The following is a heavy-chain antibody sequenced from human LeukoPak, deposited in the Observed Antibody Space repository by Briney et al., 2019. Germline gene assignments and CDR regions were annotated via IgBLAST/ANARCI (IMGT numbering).Heavy chain of an antibody. CDR3: ARDRGYCSSTSCSPELDY. V-gene: IGHV1-18*01. J-gene: IGHJ4*02. Sequence: GASVKVSCKASGYTFTSYGISWVRQAPGQGLEWMGWISAYNGNTNYAQKLQGGVTMTTDTSTSTAYMELRSLRSDDTAVYYCARDRGYCSSTSCSPELDYWGQGTLVTVSS. D-gene: IGHD2-2*01. CDR1: GYTFTSYG. CDR2: ISAYNGNT.